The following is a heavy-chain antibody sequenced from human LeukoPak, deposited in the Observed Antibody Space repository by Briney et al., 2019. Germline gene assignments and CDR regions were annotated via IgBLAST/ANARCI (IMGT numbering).Heavy chain of an antibody. J-gene: IGHJ4*02. Sequence: ASVKVSCKASGYTFTDYYIHWLRLAPGQGLEWMGWMNPNSGNTGYAQKFQGRVTMTRNTSISTAYMELSSLRSEDTAVYYCARAPRAAAGPDYWGQGTLVTVSS. V-gene: IGHV1-8*02. CDR3: ARAPRAAAGPDY. D-gene: IGHD6-13*01. CDR2: MNPNSGNT. CDR1: GYTFTDYY.